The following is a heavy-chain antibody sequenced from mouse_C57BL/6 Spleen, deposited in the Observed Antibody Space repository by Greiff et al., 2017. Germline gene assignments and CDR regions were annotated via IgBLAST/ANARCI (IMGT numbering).Heavy chain of an antibody. J-gene: IGHJ1*03. Sequence: QVQLQQPGAELVRPGTSVTLSCKASGYTFTSYWMHWVKQRPGQGLEWIGVIDPSDSYTNYNQKFKGKATLTVDTSSSTAYMQLSSLTSEDSAVYYCARGGAYGPGWYFDVWGTGTTVTVSS. CDR3: ARGGAYGPGWYFDV. CDR2: IDPSDSYT. CDR1: GYTFTSYW. V-gene: IGHV1-59*01. D-gene: IGHD6-5*01.